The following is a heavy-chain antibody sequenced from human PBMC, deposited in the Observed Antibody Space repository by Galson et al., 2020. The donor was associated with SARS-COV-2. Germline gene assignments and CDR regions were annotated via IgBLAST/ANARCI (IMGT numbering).Heavy chain of an antibody. V-gene: IGHV3-21*01. CDR3: AREGYYYDSSGIFDI. J-gene: IGHJ3*02. CDR1: GFTFSSYS. CDR2: ISSSSSYI. Sequence: NAGGSLRLSCAASGFTFSSYSMNWVRQAPGKGLEWVSSISSSSSYIYYADSVKGRFTISRDNAKNSLYLQMNSLRAEDTAVYYCAREGYYYDSSGIFDIWGQGTMVTVSS. D-gene: IGHD3-22*01.